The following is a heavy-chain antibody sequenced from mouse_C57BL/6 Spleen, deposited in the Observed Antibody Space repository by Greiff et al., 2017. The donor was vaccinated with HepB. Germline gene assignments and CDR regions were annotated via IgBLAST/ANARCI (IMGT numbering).Heavy chain of an antibody. Sequence: QVQLQQSGAELVKPGASVKMSCKASGYTFTSYWITWVKQRPGQGLEWIGDIYPGSGSTNYNEKFKSKATLTVDTSSSTAYMQLSSLTSEDSAVYYGARDLYGSSPWYFDYWGQGTTLTVSS. CDR1: GYTFTSYW. V-gene: IGHV1-55*01. CDR2: IYPGSGST. CDR3: ARDLYGSSPWYFDY. D-gene: IGHD1-1*01. J-gene: IGHJ2*01.